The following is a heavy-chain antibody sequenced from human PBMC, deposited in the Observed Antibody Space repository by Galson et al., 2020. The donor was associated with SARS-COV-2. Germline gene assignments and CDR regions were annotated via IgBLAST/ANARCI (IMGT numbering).Heavy chain of an antibody. D-gene: IGHD3-22*01. CDR3: AKDEIGDV. CDR2: ISYTGGTT. CDR1: GFPFRYSA. J-gene: IGHJ6*04. V-gene: IGHV3-23*01. Sequence: GSLRLPCAASGFPFRYSAMIWVRQAPGKGLEWVSAISYTGGTTYYADSVKGRFTISRDNSKNTLYLQMNSLRAEDTAVYYCAKDEIGDVWGKGTTVTVSS.